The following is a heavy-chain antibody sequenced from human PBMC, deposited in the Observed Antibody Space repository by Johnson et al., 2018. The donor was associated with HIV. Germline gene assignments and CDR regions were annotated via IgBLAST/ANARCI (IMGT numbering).Heavy chain of an antibody. Sequence: QVQLVESGGGVVQPGRSLRLSCAASGFTFNNYGMHWVRQAPGKGLEWVAVISYDGSNKYYADSVKGRFTISRDNSKNTLYLQMNSLKTEDTAVYYCTTDRGSSSSEEDAFDIWGQGTMVTVSS. J-gene: IGHJ3*02. CDR1: GFTFNNYG. CDR3: TTDRGSSSSEEDAFDI. CDR2: ISYDGSNK. V-gene: IGHV3-30*19. D-gene: IGHD6-13*01.